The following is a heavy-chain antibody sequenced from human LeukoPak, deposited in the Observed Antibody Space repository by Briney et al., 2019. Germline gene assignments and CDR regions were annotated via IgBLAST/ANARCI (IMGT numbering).Heavy chain of an antibody. D-gene: IGHD4-17*01. CDR3: ATVPAPNESYGDYGDY. Sequence: ASVKVSCKVSGYTLTELSMHWVRQAPGKGLEWMGGFDPEDGETIYAQKFQGRVTMTEDTSTDTACMELSSLRSEDTAVYYCATVPAPNESYGDYGDYWGQGTLVTVSS. J-gene: IGHJ4*02. CDR2: FDPEDGET. CDR1: GYTLTELS. V-gene: IGHV1-24*01.